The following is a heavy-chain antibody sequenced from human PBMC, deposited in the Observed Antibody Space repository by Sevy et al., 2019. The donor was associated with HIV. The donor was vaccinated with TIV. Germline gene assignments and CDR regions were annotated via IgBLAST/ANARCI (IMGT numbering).Heavy chain of an antibody. Sequence: GGSLRLSCAASGFTFSTYTMTWVRQAPGKGLEWVSAISGSAGSTYYADSVKGRFTISRDNSKKTLYLQMNSLRVEDTAVYYCAKGDSTFYGMDVWGQGTTVTVSS. CDR2: ISGSAGST. CDR1: GFTFSTYT. CDR3: AKGDSTFYGMDV. V-gene: IGHV3-23*01. D-gene: IGHD6-13*01. J-gene: IGHJ6*02.